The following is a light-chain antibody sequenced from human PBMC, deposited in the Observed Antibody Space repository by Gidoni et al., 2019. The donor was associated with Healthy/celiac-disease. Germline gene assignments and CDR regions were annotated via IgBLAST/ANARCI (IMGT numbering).Light chain of an antibody. V-gene: IGKV3-20*01. J-gene: IGKJ3*01. CDR1: QSVSSSY. CDR3: QQYGSLPFT. Sequence: VWTQSPGTLSLSPGARATLSCRASQSVSSSYLAWYQQKPGQAPRLLIYDASSRATGIPDRFSGSGSGTDFTLTISRLEPEDVAVYYCQQYGSLPFTFGPGTKVDIK. CDR2: DAS.